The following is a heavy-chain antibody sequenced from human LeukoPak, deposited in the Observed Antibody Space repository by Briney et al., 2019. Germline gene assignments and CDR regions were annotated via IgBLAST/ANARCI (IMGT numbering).Heavy chain of an antibody. Sequence: GGSLRLSCVASGFTLSRYGIHWVRQPPGKGLDRVAVIRYDGSAYSYADSVKGRFTISRDNSKNTLYLQMSSLRAEDTAVYFCARDVRFGDYRGFSPWGQGTLGTVSS. D-gene: IGHD3-10*01. CDR2: IRYDGSAY. CDR1: GFTLSRYG. CDR3: ARDVRFGDYRGFSP. J-gene: IGHJ5*02. V-gene: IGHV3-33*08.